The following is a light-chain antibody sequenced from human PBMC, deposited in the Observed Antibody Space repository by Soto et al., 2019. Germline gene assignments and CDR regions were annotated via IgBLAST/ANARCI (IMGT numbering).Light chain of an antibody. CDR2: EVS. Sequence: QSALTQPPSASGSPGQSVSISCTGTSSDVGAYNSVSWYQQYPGKAPKLILYEVSGRPSGVPDRFSGSKSGNTASLTVSGLQAEDEADYYCSAYAGSSNVVFGGGTQLTVL. CDR3: SAYAGSSNVV. CDR1: SSDVGAYNS. V-gene: IGLV2-8*01. J-gene: IGLJ2*01.